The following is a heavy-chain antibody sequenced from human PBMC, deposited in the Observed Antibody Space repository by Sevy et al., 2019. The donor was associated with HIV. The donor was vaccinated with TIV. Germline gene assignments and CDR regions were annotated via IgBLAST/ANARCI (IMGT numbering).Heavy chain of an antibody. V-gene: IGHV3-30*15. D-gene: IGHD2-15*01. CDR3: AREGGHTAAWSPGNF. CDR1: GFTFNSHG. CDR2: ISYDGRIK. Sequence: GGSLRLPCAASGFTFNSHGFHWVRQAPGKGLEWVALISYDGRIKYYADSVKGRFIISRDDARNTLYLQMSGLRAEDTAVYYCAREGGHTAAWSPGNFWGQGTLVTVSS. J-gene: IGHJ4*02.